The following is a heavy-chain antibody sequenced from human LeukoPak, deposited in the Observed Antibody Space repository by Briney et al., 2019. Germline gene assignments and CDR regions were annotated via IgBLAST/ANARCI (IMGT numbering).Heavy chain of an antibody. D-gene: IGHD3-10*01. CDR1: GYTFAIYY. V-gene: IGHV1-46*01. CDR3: ARAKSLFDH. J-gene: IGHJ4*02. Sequence: ASVKVFCKASGYTFAIYYIHWVRQAHGQGLEWMGIINPSGGSTSYTQKFQGRLTMTRDTSTSTVYMELSSLRSEDTAVYYCARAKSLFDHWGLGTLVTVSS. CDR2: INPSGGST.